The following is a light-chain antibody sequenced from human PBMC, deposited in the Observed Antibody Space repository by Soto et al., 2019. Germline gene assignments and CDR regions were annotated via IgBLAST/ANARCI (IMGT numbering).Light chain of an antibody. CDR1: KGITNY. Sequence: IQLTQSPSSLSASVGDRFTITSRAIKGITNYLAWFQQKPGKAPKLLIYGASTLQSGVPSRFGGSGSGTDFALTVSSLQPEDFATYYCQQLFIYPPTFGPGTKVDIK. CDR2: GAS. CDR3: QQLFIYPPT. V-gene: IGKV1-9*01. J-gene: IGKJ3*01.